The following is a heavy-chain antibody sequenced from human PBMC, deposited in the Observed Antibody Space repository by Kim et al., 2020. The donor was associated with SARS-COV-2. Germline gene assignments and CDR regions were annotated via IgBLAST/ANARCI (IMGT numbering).Heavy chain of an antibody. CDR3: ARRRGSNWSDAFDS. V-gene: IGHV4-59*08. Sequence: SETLSLTCTVSGGSISNYYWSWIRQPPGKGLDWIGYVSYSGTTNYNPSLKSRVTISVDTSKNQFSLNLNSVTAADTAVYFCARRRGSNWSDAFDSWGQGTVVSVSS. D-gene: IGHD6-13*01. CDR2: VSYSGTT. CDR1: GGSISNYY. J-gene: IGHJ3*02.